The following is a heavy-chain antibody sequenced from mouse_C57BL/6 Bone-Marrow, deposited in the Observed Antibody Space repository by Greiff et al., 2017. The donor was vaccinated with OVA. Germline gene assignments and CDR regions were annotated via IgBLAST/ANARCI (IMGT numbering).Heavy chain of an antibody. CDR1: GFSFTSYA. Sequence: QVQLKESGPGLVAPSQSLSITCTVSGFSFTSYAISWVRQPPGKGLEWLGVIWTGGGTNYNSALKSRLSISKDNSKSQVVLKMNMLQNDDRARYDGARRDGSSYGGYFDVWGTGTTVTVSS. CDR2: IWTGGGT. J-gene: IGHJ1*03. CDR3: ARRDGSSYGGYFDV. V-gene: IGHV2-9-1*01. D-gene: IGHD1-1*01.